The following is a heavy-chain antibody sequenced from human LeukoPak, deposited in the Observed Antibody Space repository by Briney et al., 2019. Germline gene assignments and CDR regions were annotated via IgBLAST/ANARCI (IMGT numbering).Heavy chain of an antibody. CDR3: ANGRRSSGNPAPDVEYDY. CDR2: ISFDGSNK. D-gene: IGHD3-10*01. CDR1: GFTFNTYG. V-gene: IGHV3-30*18. J-gene: IGHJ4*02. Sequence: GGSLRLSCAASGFTFNTYGIHWVRQAPGKGLEWVAAISFDGSNKYYADSVKGRFTISRDNAKDTLYLQMNSLRAEDTAVYYCANGRRSSGNPAPDVEYDYWGQGTLVTVSS.